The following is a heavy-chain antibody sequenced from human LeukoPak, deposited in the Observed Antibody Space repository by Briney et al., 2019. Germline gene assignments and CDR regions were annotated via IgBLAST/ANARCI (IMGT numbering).Heavy chain of an antibody. J-gene: IGHJ3*02. CDR3: TRLTVDEGDYMDGFDI. D-gene: IGHD4-17*01. CDR2: IRSTANNYAT. V-gene: IGHV3-73*01. Sequence: GGSLRLSCAASGFTFSDSAMHWVRQASGKGLEWIGRIRSTANNYATAYAASVKGRFTISRDDSKSTSYLQMNSLKSEDTAVYYCTRLTVDEGDYMDGFDIWVQGTMVTVSS. CDR1: GFTFSDSA.